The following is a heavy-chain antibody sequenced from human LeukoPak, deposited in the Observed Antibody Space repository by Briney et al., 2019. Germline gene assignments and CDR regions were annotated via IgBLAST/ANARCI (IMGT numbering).Heavy chain of an antibody. CDR3: ARDGISDYYGMDV. J-gene: IGHJ6*02. Sequence: SETLSLTCTVSGGSISSYYWSWIRQPPGKGLEWIGYIYYSGSTNYNPSLKSRVTISVDTSKNQFSLNLSSVTAADTAVYYCARDGISDYYGMDVWGQGTTVTVSS. D-gene: IGHD1-26*01. V-gene: IGHV4-59*01. CDR2: IYYSGST. CDR1: GGSISSYY.